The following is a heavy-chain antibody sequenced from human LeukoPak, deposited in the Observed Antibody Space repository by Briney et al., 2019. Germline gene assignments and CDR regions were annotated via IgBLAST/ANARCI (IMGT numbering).Heavy chain of an antibody. CDR3: TKDRGSRQWLVAPDY. Sequence: GRSLRLSCAASGFTFDDYAMHWVRQAPGKGLEWVSGISWNSGSMDYAGSVKGRFTISRDNAKNSLYLQMNSLRAEDMALYYCTKDRGSRQWLVAPDYWGQGTLVTVSS. V-gene: IGHV3-9*03. CDR1: GFTFDDYA. CDR2: ISWNSGSM. D-gene: IGHD6-19*01. J-gene: IGHJ4*02.